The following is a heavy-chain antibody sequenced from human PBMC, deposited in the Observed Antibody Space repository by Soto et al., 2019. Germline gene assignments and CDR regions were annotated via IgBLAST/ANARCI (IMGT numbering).Heavy chain of an antibody. CDR3: AKDSITMVRGVIIMSAFDI. D-gene: IGHD3-10*01. CDR1: GFTFSSYA. V-gene: IGHV3-23*01. J-gene: IGHJ3*02. Sequence: EVQLLESGGGLVQPGGSLRLSCAASGFTFSSYAMSWVRQAPGKGLEWVSAISGSGGRTYYADSVKGRFTISRDNSKNTLYLQMNSLRAEDTAVYYCAKDSITMVRGVIIMSAFDIWGQGTMVTVSS. CDR2: ISGSGGRT.